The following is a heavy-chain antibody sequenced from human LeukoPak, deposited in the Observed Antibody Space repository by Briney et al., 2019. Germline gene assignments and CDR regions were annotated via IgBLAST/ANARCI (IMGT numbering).Heavy chain of an antibody. D-gene: IGHD5-18*01. J-gene: IGHJ4*02. CDR2: IYTSGST. CDR3: ARGYVDTAMVDYYFDY. V-gene: IGHV4-61*02. CDR1: GGSISSGSYY. Sequence: SQTLSLTCTVSGGSISSGSYYWSWIRQPAGKGLEWIGRIYTSGSTNYNPSLKSRVTMSVDTSKNQFSLKLSSVTAADTAVYYCARGYVDTAMVDYYFDYWGQGTLVTVSS.